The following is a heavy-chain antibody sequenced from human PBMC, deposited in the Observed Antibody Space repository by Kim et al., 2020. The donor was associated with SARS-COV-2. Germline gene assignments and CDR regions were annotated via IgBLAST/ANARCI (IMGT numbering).Heavy chain of an antibody. V-gene: IGHV3-30*01. J-gene: IGHJ4*02. CDR3: AREYDSSGYPLDY. Sequence: YPDSVKGRFTISRDNSKNTLYLQMNSLRAEDTAVYYCAREYDSSGYPLDYWGQGTLVTVSS. D-gene: IGHD3-22*01.